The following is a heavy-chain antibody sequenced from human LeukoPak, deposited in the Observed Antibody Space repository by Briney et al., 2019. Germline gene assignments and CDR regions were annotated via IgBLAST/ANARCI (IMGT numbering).Heavy chain of an antibody. D-gene: IGHD3-10*01. CDR2: ISGSGGST. V-gene: IGHV3-23*01. CDR3: AKEGYYGSGSFPDY. CDR1: GFTFSSYA. Sequence: GGSLRLSCAASGFTFSSYAMSWVRQAPGKGLEWVSAISGSGGSTYYADSVKGRFTISRDNSKNTLYLQMNSLRAEDTAIYYCAKEGYYGSGSFPDYWGQGTLVTVSS. J-gene: IGHJ4*02.